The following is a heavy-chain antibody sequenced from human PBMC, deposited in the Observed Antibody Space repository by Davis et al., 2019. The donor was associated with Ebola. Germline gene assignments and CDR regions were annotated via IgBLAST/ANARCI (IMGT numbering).Heavy chain of an antibody. V-gene: IGHV3-73*01. Sequence: GESLKISCAASGFTFSGSAMHWVRQASGKGLEWVGRIRSKANSYATAYAASVKGRFTISRDDSKNTAYLQMNSLKTEDTAVYYCSAYYNGKGDIWGQGTLVTVSS. CDR1: GFTFSGSA. CDR3: SAYYNGKGDI. J-gene: IGHJ4*02. D-gene: IGHD3-10*01. CDR2: IRSKANSYAT.